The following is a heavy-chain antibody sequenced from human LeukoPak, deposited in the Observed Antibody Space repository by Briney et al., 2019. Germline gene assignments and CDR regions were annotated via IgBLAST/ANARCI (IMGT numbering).Heavy chain of an antibody. Sequence: PSETLSLTCTVSGGSINNYYWSWIRQPPGKGVEWIGYIYYSGSTNYNPSLKSRVTISVDTSKNQFSLKLSPVIAADTAVYYCARVGVDYSGNIIKYYFDYWGQGTLVTVSS. D-gene: IGHD4-23*01. V-gene: IGHV4-59*01. J-gene: IGHJ4*02. CDR3: ARVGVDYSGNIIKYYFDY. CDR2: IYYSGST. CDR1: GGSINNYY.